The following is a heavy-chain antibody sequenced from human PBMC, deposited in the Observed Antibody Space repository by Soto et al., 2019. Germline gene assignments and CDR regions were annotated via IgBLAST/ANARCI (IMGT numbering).Heavy chain of an antibody. J-gene: IGHJ4*02. CDR1: GYTHTELS. V-gene: IGHV1-24*01. CDR2: FDPEDGET. CDR3: ATRCSSTSCYLENFDY. D-gene: IGHD2-2*01. Sequence: ASVKVSCKVSGYTHTELSMHWVRQAPGKGLEWMGGFDPEDGETIYAQKFQGRVTMTEDTSTDTAYMELSSLRSEDTAVYYCATRCSSTSCYLENFDYWGQGTLVTVSS.